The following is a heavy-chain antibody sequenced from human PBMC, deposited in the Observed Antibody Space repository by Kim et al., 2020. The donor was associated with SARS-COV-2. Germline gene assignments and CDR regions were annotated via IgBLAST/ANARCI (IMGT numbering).Heavy chain of an antibody. Sequence: IDYAESVRGRFTIYRDNDKTALFLQMNSLRAEDTAVYYCARGPNYSPFDYWGQGTLVTVSS. D-gene: IGHD4-4*01. CDR2: I. CDR3: ARGPNYSPFDY. V-gene: IGHV3-48*03. J-gene: IGHJ4*02.